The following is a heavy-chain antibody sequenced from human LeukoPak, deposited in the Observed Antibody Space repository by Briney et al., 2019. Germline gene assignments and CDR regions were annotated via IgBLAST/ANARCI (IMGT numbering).Heavy chain of an antibody. CDR3: ARLGVTTTYNWFDP. CDR1: GFTFTTYS. J-gene: IGHJ5*02. D-gene: IGHD4-11*01. CDR2: ISGNTKTI. V-gene: IGHV3-48*01. Sequence: GGSLRLSCAAPGFTFTTYSINWVRQAPGKGLEWISYISGNTKTIYYADSVKGRFTISRDNAKNSLYLQMNSLRAEDTAVYYCARLGVTTTYNWFDPWGQGTLVTVSS.